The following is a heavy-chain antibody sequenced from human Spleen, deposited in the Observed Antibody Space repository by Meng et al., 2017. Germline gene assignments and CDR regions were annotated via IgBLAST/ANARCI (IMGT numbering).Heavy chain of an antibody. Sequence: GSLRLSCAASGFSVSRNYMSWVRQPPGKGLEWIGEIYHSGSTNYNPSLKSRVTISVDTSKNQFSLKLSSVTAADTAVYYGARGADYYGSGPPHGEYYFDYWGQGTLVTVSS. D-gene: IGHD3-10*01. CDR1: GFSVSRNY. J-gene: IGHJ4*02. CDR2: IYHSGST. CDR3: ARGADYYGSGPPHGEYYFDY. V-gene: IGHV4-4*02.